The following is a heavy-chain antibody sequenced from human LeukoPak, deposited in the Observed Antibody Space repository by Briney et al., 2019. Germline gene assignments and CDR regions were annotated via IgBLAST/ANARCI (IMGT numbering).Heavy chain of an antibody. Sequence: PGGSLRLSCAASGFTFSSYWMSLVRQAPGKGLEWVANIKQDGSEKYYVDSVKGRFTISRDNAKNSLYLQMNSLRAEDTAVYYCARGLAYCGGDCYSAYYFDYWGQGTLVTVSS. V-gene: IGHV3-7*01. CDR3: ARGLAYCGGDCYSAYYFDY. CDR1: GFTFSSYW. CDR2: IKQDGSEK. J-gene: IGHJ4*02. D-gene: IGHD2-21*02.